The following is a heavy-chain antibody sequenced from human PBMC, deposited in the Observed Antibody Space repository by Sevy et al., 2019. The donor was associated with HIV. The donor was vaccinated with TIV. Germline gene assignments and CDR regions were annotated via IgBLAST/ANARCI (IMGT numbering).Heavy chain of an antibody. D-gene: IGHD3-16*01. Sequence: GGSLRLSCAASGFTFSSYWMHWVRQAPGKGLVWVSRINSDGSSTSYADSVKGRFTISRDNAKNTLYLQMNSLRAEDTAVYYCARHKGWGYYYYGMDVWGQGTTVTVSS. CDR3: ARHKGWGYYYYGMDV. CDR1: GFTFSSYW. V-gene: IGHV3-74*01. CDR2: INSDGSST. J-gene: IGHJ6*02.